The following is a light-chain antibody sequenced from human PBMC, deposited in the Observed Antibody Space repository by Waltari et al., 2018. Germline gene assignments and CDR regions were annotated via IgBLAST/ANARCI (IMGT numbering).Light chain of an antibody. Sequence: SALTQPPSVSASPGQAITISCTGTSSDVGAYNLVSWYKQQPGKAPKLNIYAVTKRPSGISTRFSASKSGNTASLTISRLETEDEADYSCSSFAGTSTLIFGGGTRLSVL. CDR1: SSDVGAYNL. J-gene: IGLJ2*01. CDR3: SSFAGTSTLI. V-gene: IGLV2-23*02. CDR2: AVT.